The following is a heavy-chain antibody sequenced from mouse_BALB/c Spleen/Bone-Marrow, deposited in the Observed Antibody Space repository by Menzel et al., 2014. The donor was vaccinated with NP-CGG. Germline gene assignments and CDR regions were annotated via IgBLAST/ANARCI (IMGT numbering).Heavy chain of an antibody. D-gene: IGHD1-2*01. CDR2: IDPANGNT. J-gene: IGHJ2*01. CDR1: GFNIKDTY. Sequence: EVKLMESGAELVKPGASVKLSCTASGFNIKDTYMHWVKQRPEQGLEWIGRIDPANGNTKYDPKFQGKATITADTSSNTAYLQLSSVTSEDTAAYYCARYRLGTFFDYWGQGTTLTVSS. V-gene: IGHV14-3*02. CDR3: ARYRLGTFFDY.